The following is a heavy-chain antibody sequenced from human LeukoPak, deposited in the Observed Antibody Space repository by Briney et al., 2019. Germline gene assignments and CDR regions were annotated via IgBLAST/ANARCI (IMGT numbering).Heavy chain of an antibody. V-gene: IGHV3-7*01. CDR2: IKQDGSEK. CDR3: ARVVRYYPRGYGMDV. CDR1: GFTFSSYW. Sequence: PGGSLRLSCAASGFTFSSYWMSWVRQAPGKGLEWVANIKQDGSEKYYVDSVKGRFTISRDNAKNSLYLQMNSLRAEDTAVYYCARVVRYYPRGYGMDVWGQGTTVTVSS. D-gene: IGHD3-10*01. J-gene: IGHJ6*02.